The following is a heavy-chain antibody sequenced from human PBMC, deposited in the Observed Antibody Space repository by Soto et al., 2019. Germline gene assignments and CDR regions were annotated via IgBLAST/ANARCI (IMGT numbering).Heavy chain of an antibody. CDR1: GFTFISYG. CDR3: AKDQSAVTKFHWFDP. J-gene: IGHJ5*02. V-gene: IGHV3-30*18. Sequence: QVQLVESGGGVVQPGRSLRLSCAASGFTFISYGMHWVRQAPGKGQEWVAVISYDGSNEYYADSVKGRFTISRDNSKNTLYLQMNSLRAEDTAVYYCAKDQSAVTKFHWFDPWGQGTLVTVSS. CDR2: ISYDGSNE. D-gene: IGHD4-17*01.